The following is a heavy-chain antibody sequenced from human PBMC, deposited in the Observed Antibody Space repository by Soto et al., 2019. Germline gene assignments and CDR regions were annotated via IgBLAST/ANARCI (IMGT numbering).Heavy chain of an antibody. Sequence: QVQLQESGPGLVKPSETLSLTCTVSGGSISSYYWSWIRQPPGKGLEWIGYIYYSGSTNYNPSLKSRVTISVETSKKQCSLKLSSVTAADTVVYYCARVWGGAFDIWGQGTMVTVSS. V-gene: IGHV4-59*01. CDR3: ARVWGGAFDI. J-gene: IGHJ3*02. CDR1: GGSISSYY. CDR2: IYYSGST. D-gene: IGHD3-10*01.